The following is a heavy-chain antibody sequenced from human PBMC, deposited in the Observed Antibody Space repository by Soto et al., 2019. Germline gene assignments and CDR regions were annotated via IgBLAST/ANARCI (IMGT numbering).Heavy chain of an antibody. CDR1: GFTFSSYS. V-gene: IGHV3-21*01. J-gene: IGHJ5*02. CDR3: ARGSSEWQKAPTPWFDP. D-gene: IGHD1-26*01. CDR2: ISSSSSYI. Sequence: GGSLRLSCAASGFTFSSYSMNWVRQAPGKGLEWVSSISSSSSYIYYADSVKGRFTISRDNAKNSLYLQMNSLRAEDTAVYYCARGSSEWQKAPTPWFDPWGQGTLVTVSS.